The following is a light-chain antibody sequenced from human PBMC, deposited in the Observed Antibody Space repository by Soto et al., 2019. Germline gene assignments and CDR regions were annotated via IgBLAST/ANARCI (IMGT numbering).Light chain of an antibody. CDR3: SSYTSSSTWG. V-gene: IGLV2-14*01. Sequence: QSALTQPASVSGSPGQSITISCTGTSSDVGGYNYVSWYQQHPGKAPKLMIYDVSNRPSGVSNRFSGSKSGNTASLTISGLKAEDEADYYCSSYTSSSTWGFGGGAQVTVL. CDR2: DVS. CDR1: SSDVGGYNY. J-gene: IGLJ3*02.